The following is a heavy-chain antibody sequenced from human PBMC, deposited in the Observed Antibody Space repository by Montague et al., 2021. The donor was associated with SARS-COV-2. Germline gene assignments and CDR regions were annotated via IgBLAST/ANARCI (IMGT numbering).Heavy chain of an antibody. CDR3: ARVSSTALRGVIKASGYYGLDV. V-gene: IGHV4-59*12. D-gene: IGHD3-10*01. J-gene: IGHJ6*02. CDR1: GGSIRRSY. Sequence: SETLSLTCTVSGGSIRRSYWTWIRQAPAKGLEWIGYIYHSGTTKYNPALQSRVTISVDTAKNQFSLNLTSVTAADTAVYYCARVSSTALRGVIKASGYYGLDVWGHGTTVTVSS. CDR2: IYHSGTT.